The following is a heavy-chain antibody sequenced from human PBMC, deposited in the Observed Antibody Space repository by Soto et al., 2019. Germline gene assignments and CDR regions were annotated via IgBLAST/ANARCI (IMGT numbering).Heavy chain of an antibody. CDR3: ARVRYGSGTTMDV. Sequence: GGSLRLSCAASGFTFSNYWMHWVRQAPGKGLVWVSRVNSDGSTTTYADSVKGRFTISRDNAKNTLYLQMNSLRAEDTTVYYCARVRYGSGTTMDVWGQGTTVTVSS. D-gene: IGHD3-10*01. CDR2: VNSDGSTT. CDR1: GFTFSNYW. J-gene: IGHJ6*02. V-gene: IGHV3-74*01.